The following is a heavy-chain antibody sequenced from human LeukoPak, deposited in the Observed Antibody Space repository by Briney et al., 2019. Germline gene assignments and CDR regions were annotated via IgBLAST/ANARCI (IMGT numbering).Heavy chain of an antibody. D-gene: IGHD6-13*01. Sequence: SETLSLTCAVSGASISSYYWSWIRQPPGKGLEWIGYIYYSGSTNYNPSLKSRVTISVDTSKNQFSLKLSSVTAADTAVYYCARSVRRQQLVNWFDPWGQGTLVTVSS. CDR3: ARSVRRQQLVNWFDP. J-gene: IGHJ5*02. CDR1: GASISSYY. V-gene: IGHV4-59*01. CDR2: IYYSGST.